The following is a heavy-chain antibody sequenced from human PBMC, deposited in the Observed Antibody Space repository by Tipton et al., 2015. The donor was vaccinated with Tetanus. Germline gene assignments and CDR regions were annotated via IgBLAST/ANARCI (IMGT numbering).Heavy chain of an antibody. Sequence: GLVKPSETLSLTCTVSGGSISSYYWSWIRQPPGKGLEWIGYIYYTGSTSYNPSLESRVTISADTPKNQFSLKLSSVTAADTAVYYCAREESFWSGFLNWGQGALVTVSS. CDR3: AREESFWSGFLN. V-gene: IGHV4-59*01. D-gene: IGHD3-3*01. J-gene: IGHJ4*02. CDR2: IYYTGST. CDR1: GGSISSYY.